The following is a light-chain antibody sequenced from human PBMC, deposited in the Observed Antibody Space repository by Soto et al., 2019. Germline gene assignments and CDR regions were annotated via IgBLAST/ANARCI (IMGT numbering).Light chain of an antibody. V-gene: IGLV2-23*01. CDR3: AAWDDRLSGLV. CDR2: EGS. Sequence: QSALTQPASVSGSPGQSITISCTGTSSDVGSYNLVSWYQQHPGKAPKLMIYEGSKRPSGVSNRFSGSKSGNTASLTISGLQAEDEADYYCAAWDDRLSGLVFGGGTKLTVL. J-gene: IGLJ3*02. CDR1: SSDVGSYNL.